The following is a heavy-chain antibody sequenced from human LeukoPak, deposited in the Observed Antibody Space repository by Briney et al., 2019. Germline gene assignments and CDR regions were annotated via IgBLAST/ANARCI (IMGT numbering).Heavy chain of an antibody. D-gene: IGHD3-3*01. Sequence: GASVKVSCKASGYTFTSYGISWVRQAPGQGLEWMGWISAYNGNTNYAQKLQGRVTMTTDTSTSTACMELRSPRSDDTAVYYCARAFTIFGVVIDYWGQGTLVTVSS. CDR1: GYTFTSYG. V-gene: IGHV1-18*01. J-gene: IGHJ4*02. CDR2: ISAYNGNT. CDR3: ARAFTIFGVVIDY.